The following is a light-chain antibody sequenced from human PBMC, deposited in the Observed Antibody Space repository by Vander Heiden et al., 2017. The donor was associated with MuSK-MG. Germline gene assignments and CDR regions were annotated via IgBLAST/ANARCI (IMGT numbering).Light chain of an antibody. CDR2: NDN. J-gene: IGLJ2*01. V-gene: IGLV1-47*02. CDR1: SSNIGSNY. CDR3: AKWDNSLSAVV. Sequence: QPVLTQTPSASGTPGQRLTISCSGSSSNIGSNYVYWYQHLPGTAPKLLICNDNQRPSGVPDRFSGSKSGTSASLTISGLWSDDEADYYCAKWDNSLSAVVFGGGTKLTVL.